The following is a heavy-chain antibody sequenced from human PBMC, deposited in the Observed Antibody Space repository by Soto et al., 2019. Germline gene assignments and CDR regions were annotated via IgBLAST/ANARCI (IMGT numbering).Heavy chain of an antibody. CDR2: IYTSGST. Sequence: PSETLSLTCTVSGGSISSYYWSWIRQPAGKGLEWIGRIYTSGSTNYNPSLKSRVTMSVDTSKNQFSLKLSSVTAADTAVYYCARNNYDFWSGCYGYWGQGTLVTVSS. J-gene: IGHJ4*02. V-gene: IGHV4-4*07. CDR3: ARNNYDFWSGCYGY. D-gene: IGHD3-3*01. CDR1: GGSISSYY.